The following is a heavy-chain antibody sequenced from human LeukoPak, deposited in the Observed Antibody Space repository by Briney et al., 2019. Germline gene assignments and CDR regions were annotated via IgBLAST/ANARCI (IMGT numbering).Heavy chain of an antibody. CDR1: GGSFSGYY. J-gene: IGHJ4*02. D-gene: IGHD6-19*01. CDR3: ARGLAGD. CDR2: INHSGST. Sequence: SETLSLTCAVYGGSFSGYYWSWIRQPPGKGLEWIGEINHSGSTNYNPSLKSRVTISVDTSKNQFSLKLSSVTAADTAVYYCARGLAGDWGQGTLVTVSS. V-gene: IGHV4-34*01.